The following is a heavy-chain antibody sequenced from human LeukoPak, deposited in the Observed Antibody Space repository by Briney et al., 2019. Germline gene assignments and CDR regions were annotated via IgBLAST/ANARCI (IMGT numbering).Heavy chain of an antibody. CDR1: GFTFSSYS. J-gene: IGHJ4*02. V-gene: IGHV3-48*01. Sequence: GGSLRLSCAASGFTFSSYSMNWVRQAPGKGLEWVSYISSSSDTIYYADSVKGRFTVSRDNAKNSLYLQMNSLRAEDTAVYYCASPVSYDSSGPDYWGQGTLVTVSS. D-gene: IGHD3-22*01. CDR2: ISSSSDTI. CDR3: ASPVSYDSSGPDY.